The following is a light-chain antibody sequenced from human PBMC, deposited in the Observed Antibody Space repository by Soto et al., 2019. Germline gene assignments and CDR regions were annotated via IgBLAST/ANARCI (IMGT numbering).Light chain of an antibody. J-gene: IGKJ4*01. CDR2: VAS. CDR3: QQYNVWPLT. V-gene: IGKV3-15*01. Sequence: EIVMTQSPATLSVSPGERATLSCRASQSVSNNLAWYQQKPGQTPKLLIYVASTRATGIPARFSGSGSGTEFTRTISSLQSEDFAVYYCQQYNVWPLTFGGGTKVELK. CDR1: QSVSNN.